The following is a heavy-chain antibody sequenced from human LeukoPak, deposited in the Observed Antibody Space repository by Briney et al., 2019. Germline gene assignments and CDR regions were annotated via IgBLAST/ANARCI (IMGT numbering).Heavy chain of an antibody. CDR3: ARRNCSSTMCYVDY. CDR1: GFIVSSTY. Sequence: GGSLRLSCAASGFIVSSTYMSWVRQAPGKGLEWVSVLYSGGDTYYADSVKGRFTISRDNSKNTLYLQMNGLRAEDTAVYYCARRNCSSTMCYVDYLGQGTLVTVSS. CDR2: LYSGGDT. V-gene: IGHV3-66*04. D-gene: IGHD2-2*01. J-gene: IGHJ4*02.